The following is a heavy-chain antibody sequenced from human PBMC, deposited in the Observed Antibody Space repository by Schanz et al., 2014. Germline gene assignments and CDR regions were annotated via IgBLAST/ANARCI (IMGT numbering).Heavy chain of an antibody. CDR3: ATGPHIVVAFDY. Sequence: QVQLVQSGAEVKKPGASVRVSCKASGYSFTTYDVNWVRQATGQGLEWMGGFDPKKGEAIYAQKFQGKVTMTEDTSTGTAYMELRSLTSEDTAVYYCATGPHIVVAFDYWGQGTLLTVSS. J-gene: IGHJ4*02. V-gene: IGHV1-24*01. D-gene: IGHD2-21*01. CDR1: GYSFTTYD. CDR2: FDPKKGEA.